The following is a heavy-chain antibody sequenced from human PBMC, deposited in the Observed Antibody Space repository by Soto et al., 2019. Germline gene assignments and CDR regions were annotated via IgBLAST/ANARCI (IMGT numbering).Heavy chain of an antibody. Sequence: EVQLVESGGGLVQPGGSLRLSCAASGFTFSNYAMHWVRQAPGKGLEYVSAISSHGDSTYYANSVKGRFTISRDNSKNTLYLQMGSLRTEDMAVYYCARRDGYNSDYWGQGTLGTVSS. CDR1: GFTFSNYA. CDR3: ARRDGYNSDY. J-gene: IGHJ4*02. V-gene: IGHV3-64*01. D-gene: IGHD5-12*01. CDR2: ISSHGDST.